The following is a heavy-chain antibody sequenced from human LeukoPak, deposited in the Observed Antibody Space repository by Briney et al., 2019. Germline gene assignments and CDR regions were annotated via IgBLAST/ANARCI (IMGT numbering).Heavy chain of an antibody. D-gene: IGHD3-10*01. V-gene: IGHV4-59*01. CDR3: ARYGRFRPPAFDI. J-gene: IGHJ3*02. CDR1: GGSISSYY. Sequence: SETLSLTCTVSGGSISSYYWSWIRQPPGKGLEWIGYIYYSGSTNYNPSLKSRVTISVDTSKNQFSLKLSSVTAADTAVYYCARYGRFRPPAFDIWGQGTMVTVSS. CDR2: IYYSGST.